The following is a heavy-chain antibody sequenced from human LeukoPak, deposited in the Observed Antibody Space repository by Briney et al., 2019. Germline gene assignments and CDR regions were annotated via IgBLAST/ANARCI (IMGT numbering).Heavy chain of an antibody. J-gene: IGHJ3*02. CDR3: ARGDGDYEAFDI. V-gene: IGHV3-48*02. Sequence: GGSLRLSCAVSGFTFSSYSMSWVRQAPGKGLEWVSHITASGTAMFYADSVKGRFTISRDNAKNSLYLQMNSLRDEDTAVYYCARGDGDYEAFDIWGQGTMVTVSS. CDR1: GFTFSSYS. CDR2: ITASGTAM. D-gene: IGHD4-17*01.